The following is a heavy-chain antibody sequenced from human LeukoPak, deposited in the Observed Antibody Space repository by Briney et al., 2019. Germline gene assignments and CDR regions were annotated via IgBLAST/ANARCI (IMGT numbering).Heavy chain of an antibody. Sequence: ASVKESCKSSGYTYTAYHIHWLRQAPSKGLEWMGWVNPNTGATMYAQKVQGRVTMTRDTSISTAYIDVSRLLSDDTAVYYCARADELGDHHIDSWGQGTLVTVSS. CDR3: ARADELGDHHIDS. CDR2: VNPNTGAT. CDR1: GYTYTAYH. J-gene: IGHJ4*02. D-gene: IGHD2-21*02. V-gene: IGHV1-2*02.